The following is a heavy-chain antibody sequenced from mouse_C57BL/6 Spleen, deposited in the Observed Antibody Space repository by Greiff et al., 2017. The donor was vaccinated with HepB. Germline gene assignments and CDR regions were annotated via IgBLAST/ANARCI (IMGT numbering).Heavy chain of an antibody. CDR1: GYTFTDYE. J-gene: IGHJ2*01. CDR2: IDPETGGT. CDR3: TRGAQATYYFDY. V-gene: IGHV1-15*01. Sequence: QVQLQQSGAELVRPGASVTLSCKASGYTFTDYEMHWVKQTPVHGLEWIGAIDPETGGTAYNQKFKGKAILTADKSSSTAYMELLSLTSEDSAVYYCTRGAQATYYFDYWGQGTTLTVSS. D-gene: IGHD3-2*02.